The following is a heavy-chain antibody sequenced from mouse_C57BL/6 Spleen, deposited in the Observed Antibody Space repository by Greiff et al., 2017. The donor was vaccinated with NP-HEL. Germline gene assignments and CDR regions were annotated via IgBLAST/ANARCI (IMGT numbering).Heavy chain of an antibody. D-gene: IGHD1-1*01. V-gene: IGHV1-54*01. Sequence: VQLQQSGAELVRPGTSVKVSCKASGYAFTNYLIEWVKQRPGQGLEWIGVINPGSGGTNYNEKFKGKATLTADKSSSTAYMQLSSLTSEDSAVYFCARSYYGSSYYAMDYWGQGTSVTVSS. CDR2: INPGSGGT. CDR3: ARSYYGSSYYAMDY. J-gene: IGHJ4*01. CDR1: GYAFTNYL.